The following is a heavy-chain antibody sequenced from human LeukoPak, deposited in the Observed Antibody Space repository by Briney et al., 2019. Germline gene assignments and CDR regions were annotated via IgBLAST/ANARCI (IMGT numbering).Heavy chain of an antibody. D-gene: IGHD3-10*01. V-gene: IGHV4-61*05. CDR2: IYYSGST. CDR3: ARVYSGSRSFDY. CDR1: GGSISSSSYY. Sequence: SETLSLTCTVSGGSISSSSYYWGWIRQPPGKGLEWIGYIYYSGSTNYNPSLKSRVTISVDTSKNQFSLKLSSVTAADTAVYYCARVYSGSRSFDYWGQETLVTVSS. J-gene: IGHJ4*02.